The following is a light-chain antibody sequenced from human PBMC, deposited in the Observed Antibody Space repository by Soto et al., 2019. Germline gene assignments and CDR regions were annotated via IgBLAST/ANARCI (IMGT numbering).Light chain of an antibody. Sequence: QSVLTQPPSASRSPGQSVTISCTGTSSDVGGYNYVSWYQQHPGKAPKLMIYEVTKRPSGVPDRFSGSKSGNTASLTVSGLQAEDEAVYYCSSYAGSNQAVVFGGGTKVTVL. J-gene: IGLJ2*01. V-gene: IGLV2-8*02. CDR1: SSDVGGYNY. CDR2: EVT. CDR3: SSYAGSNQAVV.